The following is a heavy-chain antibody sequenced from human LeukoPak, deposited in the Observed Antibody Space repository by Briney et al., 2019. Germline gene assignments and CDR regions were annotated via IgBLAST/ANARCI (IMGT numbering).Heavy chain of an antibody. Sequence: PGGSLRLSCAASGFTFSSYAMHWVRQAPSKGLEWVAVISYDGSNKYYADSVKGRFTISRDNSKNTLYLQMNSLRAEDTAVYYCAKDHYYDSSGSGIYWGQGTLVTVSS. CDR3: AKDHYYDSSGSGIY. CDR1: GFTFSSYA. D-gene: IGHD3-22*01. V-gene: IGHV3-30*04. CDR2: ISYDGSNK. J-gene: IGHJ4*02.